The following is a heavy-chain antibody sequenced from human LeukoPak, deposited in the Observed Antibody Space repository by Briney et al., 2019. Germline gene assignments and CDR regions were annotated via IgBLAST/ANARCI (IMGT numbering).Heavy chain of an antibody. CDR3: ASTPDYYDSSGYYGMDI. CDR1: GFTFSDYY. Sequence: GGSLRLSCAASGFTFSDYYMSWIRQAPGKGLEWVSYISSSGSTIYYADSVKGRFTISRDNAKNSLYLQMNSLRAEDTALYYCASTPDYYDSSGYYGMDIWGQGTTVTVSS. J-gene: IGHJ6*02. CDR2: ISSSGSTI. V-gene: IGHV3-11*01. D-gene: IGHD3-22*01.